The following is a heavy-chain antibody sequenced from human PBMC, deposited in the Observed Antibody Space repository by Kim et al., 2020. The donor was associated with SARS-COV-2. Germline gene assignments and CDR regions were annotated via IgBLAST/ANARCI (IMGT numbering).Heavy chain of an antibody. CDR3: VKGRRSSGWFDP. CDR1: GFTFRSYA. J-gene: IGHJ5*02. CDR2: ISSNGGTT. V-gene: IGHV3-64D*06. Sequence: GGSLRLSCSASGFTFRSYAMHWVRQAPGKGLEYVSAISSNGGTTYYADSVKGRFTISRDNSKNTLSLQMSSLRAEDTAVYYCVKGRRSSGWFDPWGQGPLVTVSS.